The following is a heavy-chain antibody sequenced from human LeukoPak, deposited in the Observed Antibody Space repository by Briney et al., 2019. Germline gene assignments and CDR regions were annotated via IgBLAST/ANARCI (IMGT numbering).Heavy chain of an antibody. CDR1: GGSISTINW. J-gene: IGHJ2*01. Sequence: PSETLSLTCAVSGGSISTINWCNWVRQSPGKGLEWIGEISHSGNTNYSPSLKSRVTISVDKSKNQFSLHLTAVTAADTAVYYCARGRLVVAPIDLWGRGTLVTVSS. V-gene: IGHV4-4*02. CDR3: ARGRLVVAPIDL. D-gene: IGHD5-12*01. CDR2: ISHSGNT.